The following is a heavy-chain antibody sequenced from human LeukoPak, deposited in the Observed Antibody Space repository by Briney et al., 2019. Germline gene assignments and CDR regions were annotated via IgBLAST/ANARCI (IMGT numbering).Heavy chain of an antibody. Sequence: PGGSLRLSCAASGFTFSSYSMVWVRQAPGKGLEYVSGITGNGGTTYYGNSVKGRFTISRDNSKDTLYLQMGSLRTEDMAVYYCARGIRWASDYWGQGTPVTVAS. V-gene: IGHV3-64*01. CDR3: ARGIRWASDY. J-gene: IGHJ4*02. D-gene: IGHD4-23*01. CDR2: ITGNGGTT. CDR1: GFTFSSYS.